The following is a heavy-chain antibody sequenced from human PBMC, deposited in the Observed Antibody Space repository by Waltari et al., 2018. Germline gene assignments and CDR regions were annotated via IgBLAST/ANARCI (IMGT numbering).Heavy chain of an antibody. V-gene: IGHV4-39*01. CDR3: ARQGSTYMTYGFDV. CDR1: GGSINNGNFY. Sequence: QLQLHQSGPRLVKPSETLSLTCNVSGGSINNGNFYWAWIRQTPGKGLEWIGSISYTGRTYNIRSLKHRVDISSDTSKSHLYLRLGSVAATDTPIYYCARQGSTYMTYGFDVWGQGTAVTVSS. CDR2: ISYTGRT. J-gene: IGHJ6*02. D-gene: IGHD3-16*01.